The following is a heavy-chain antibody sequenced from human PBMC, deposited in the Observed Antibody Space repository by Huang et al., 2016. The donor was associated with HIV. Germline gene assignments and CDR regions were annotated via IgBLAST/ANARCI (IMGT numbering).Heavy chain of an antibody. CDR2: MYESGST. D-gene: IGHD3-16*01. CDR1: GGSISSSSYS. Sequence: LQLQESGPGLVKPSETLSLTCTVPGGSISSSSYSWAWIRQPPGKGLEWIASMYESGSTYYSPSLKSRVTNAVDTSKNQFSLRLTSVTAADTSVYYCAYGVMSWGQGTLVTVSS. J-gene: IGHJ5*02. CDR3: AYGVMS. V-gene: IGHV4-39*01.